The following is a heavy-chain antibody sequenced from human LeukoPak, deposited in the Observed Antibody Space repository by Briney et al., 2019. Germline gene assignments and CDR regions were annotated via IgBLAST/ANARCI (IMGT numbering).Heavy chain of an antibody. Sequence: SETLSLTCTVSGGSISSYYWSWIRQPAGKGLEWIGRIYTSGSTNYNPSLKSRVTMSVDTSKNQFSLKLSSVTAADTAVYYCARQRWELLRRDAFDIWGQGTMVTVSS. CDR2: IYTSGST. J-gene: IGHJ3*02. CDR3: ARQRWELLRRDAFDI. V-gene: IGHV4-4*07. D-gene: IGHD1-26*01. CDR1: GGSISSYY.